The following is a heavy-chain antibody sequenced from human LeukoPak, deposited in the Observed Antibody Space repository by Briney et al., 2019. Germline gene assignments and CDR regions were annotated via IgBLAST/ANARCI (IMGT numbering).Heavy chain of an antibody. CDR3: TRNSGIIFGFRYSDL. Sequence: SETLSLTCTVSGGSISNYYWSWIRQPPGKGLEWIGYIYYSGSTKYNPSLKSRVTISVDTSKNQFSLKLSSVTAADTAVYYCTRNSGIIFGFRYSDLWGRGTLVTVSS. V-gene: IGHV4-59*12. J-gene: IGHJ2*01. CDR2: IYYSGST. D-gene: IGHD3/OR15-3a*01. CDR1: GGSISNYY.